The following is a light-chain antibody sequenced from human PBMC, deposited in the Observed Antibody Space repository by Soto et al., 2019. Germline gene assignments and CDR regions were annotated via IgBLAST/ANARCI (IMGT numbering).Light chain of an antibody. CDR3: QQYNDYSWT. V-gene: IGKV1-5*03. CDR1: QSISAW. Sequence: DIQMTQSPCTLSASVGDRVSINCRASQSISAWLAWYQQKPGKAPRLLIYKASTLEIGVPSRFSGSGSGTEFTLTISSLQPADVATYYCQQYNDYSWTFGQGTKVDI. CDR2: KAS. J-gene: IGKJ1*01.